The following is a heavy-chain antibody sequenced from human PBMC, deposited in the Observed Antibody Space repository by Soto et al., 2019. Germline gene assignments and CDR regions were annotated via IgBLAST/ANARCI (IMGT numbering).Heavy chain of an antibody. CDR2: IYHSGST. CDR1: GGSISSGGYS. CDR3: GRGAVVALGY. Sequence: QLQLQQSGSGLVKPSQALSLTCAVSGGSISSGGYSWSWIRQPPGKGPEWIGYIYHSGSTSYNPSLKSRVTTLVDRSKNQFSLKLSSVSAADTAVYYCGRGAVVALGYWGQGTLVTVSS. D-gene: IGHD2-15*01. J-gene: IGHJ4*02. V-gene: IGHV4-30-2*01.